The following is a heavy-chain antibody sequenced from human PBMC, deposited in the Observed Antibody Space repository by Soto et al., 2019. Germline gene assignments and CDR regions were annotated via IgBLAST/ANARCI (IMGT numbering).Heavy chain of an antibody. CDR1: GDSIGNFY. V-gene: IGHV4-4*07. J-gene: IGHJ2*01. Sequence: SETLSLTCAISGDSIGNFYWSWIRQPAGKGLESLGRLSASGRTNYSPSLQSRVTMSLDRSKNRFSLRLTSVSAADTAVYFCARGMGRYFDLRGRGTLVTVSS. D-gene: IGHD2-8*01. CDR3: ARGMGRYFDL. CDR2: LSASGRT.